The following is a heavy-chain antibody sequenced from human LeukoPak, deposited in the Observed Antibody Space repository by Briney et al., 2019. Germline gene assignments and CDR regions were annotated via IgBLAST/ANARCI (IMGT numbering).Heavy chain of an antibody. CDR3: ARRGYHDYSGFDY. V-gene: IGHV3-23*01. D-gene: IGHD1-26*01. Sequence: GGSLRLSCAASGFTFSSDAMSWVRQAPGKGLEWVSAISGSGGSTYYADSVKGRFTISRDNSKNTLYLQMNSLRAEDTAVYYCARRGYHDYSGFDYWGQGTLVTVSS. J-gene: IGHJ4*02. CDR2: ISGSGGST. CDR1: GFTFSSDA.